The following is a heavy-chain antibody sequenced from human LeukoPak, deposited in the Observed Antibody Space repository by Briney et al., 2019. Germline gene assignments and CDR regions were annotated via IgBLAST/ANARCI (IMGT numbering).Heavy chain of an antibody. CDR3: VRSGHLLREGFDY. Sequence: SETLSLTCTVSGGSIRSTSRYWGWIRQPPGKGLEWIGSMDYTGDTYYNPSLRSRVTVSVDTSRNEFSLELRSVSAADTAVYYCVRSGHLLREGFDYWGQGTLVTVSS. CDR2: MDYTGDT. D-gene: IGHD3-22*01. V-gene: IGHV4-39*01. J-gene: IGHJ4*02. CDR1: GGSIRSTSRY.